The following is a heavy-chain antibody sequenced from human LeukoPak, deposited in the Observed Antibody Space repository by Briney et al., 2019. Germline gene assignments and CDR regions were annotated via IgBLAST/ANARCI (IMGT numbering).Heavy chain of an antibody. CDR1: GASMSSSF. D-gene: IGHD3-10*01. CDR3: ARTSGSYSHPYYYYYYMDI. J-gene: IGHJ6*03. V-gene: IGHV4-4*07. Sequence: SETLSLTCTASGASMSSSFWIWVRQSAGKGLEWIGHVFTTGGTNYNPSLKSRVSISVDKSKSQVSLKLTSVTAADTAVYFCARTSGSYSHPYYYYYYMDIWGSGTTVTVSS. CDR2: VFTTGGT.